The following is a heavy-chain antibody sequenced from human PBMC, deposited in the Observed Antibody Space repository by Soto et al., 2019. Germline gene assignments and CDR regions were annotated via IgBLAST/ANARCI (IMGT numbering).Heavy chain of an antibody. V-gene: IGHV3-74*01. CDR1: GFTFSDYW. Sequence: EVQLVESGGGLVQPGGSLRLSCGASGFTFSDYWMHWVRQVPGEGLVWVSRISGDGSFTRFADSVKGRFTISRDNAMNTLYLQMNSLRVDDTAVYYCARVGGGSGNFDYWGQGTLVTVSS. CDR2: ISGDGSFT. CDR3: ARVGGGSGNFDY. D-gene: IGHD3-10*01. J-gene: IGHJ4*02.